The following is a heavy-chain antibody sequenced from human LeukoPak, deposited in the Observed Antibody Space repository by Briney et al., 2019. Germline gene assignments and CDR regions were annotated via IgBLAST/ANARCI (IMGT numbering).Heavy chain of an antibody. D-gene: IGHD6-19*01. V-gene: IGHV3-13*01. Sequence: GGSLRLSCAASGFTFSSYDMHWVRHATGKGLEWVSAIGTAGDTYYPGSVKGRFTISRENAESSLYLQMNSLRAEDTAVYYCARGGIQVSGIDEFDYWGQGTLVTVSS. CDR3: ARGGIQVSGIDEFDY. CDR2: IGTAGDT. J-gene: IGHJ4*02. CDR1: GFTFSSYD.